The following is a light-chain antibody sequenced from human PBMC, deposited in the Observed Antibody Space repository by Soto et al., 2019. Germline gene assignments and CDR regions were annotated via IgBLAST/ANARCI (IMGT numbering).Light chain of an antibody. CDR2: YDS. J-gene: IGLJ3*02. CDR1: NIGSKS. V-gene: IGLV3-21*01. CDR3: QVWDISSGHVV. Sequence: SYELTQPPSVSVAPGKTASVACGGSNIGSKSVHWYQKKSGQAPVLVMYYDSDRPSGIPERFSGSNSGNTATLTISRVEAXXXXXXYCQVWDISSGHVVFGGGTKVTV.